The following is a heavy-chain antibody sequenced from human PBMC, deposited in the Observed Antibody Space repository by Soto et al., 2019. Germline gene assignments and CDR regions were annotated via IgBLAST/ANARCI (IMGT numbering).Heavy chain of an antibody. D-gene: IGHD5-18*01. J-gene: IGHJ4*02. Sequence: EVHLVESGGGLVEPGRSLRLSCSPSGFTFGDYAMNWFRQAPGKGLEWVGFIKSKAFGGTPEYAASVKGRFTISRDDSLSIAYLQMNSLKTDDTAVYYCTRDHYGRGFSSGDFASWGQGTPVNASS. CDR1: GFTFGDYA. V-gene: IGHV3-49*03. CDR3: TRDHYGRGFSSGDFAS. CDR2: IKSKAFGGTP.